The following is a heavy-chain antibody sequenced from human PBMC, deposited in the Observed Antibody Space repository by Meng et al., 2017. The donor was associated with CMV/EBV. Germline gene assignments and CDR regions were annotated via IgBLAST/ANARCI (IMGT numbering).Heavy chain of an antibody. D-gene: IGHD2-2*01. V-gene: IGHV4-39*07. CDR1: GGSISSRNSY. CDR2: VFSSGST. CDR3: ARGVTSWYYFDS. J-gene: IGHJ4*02. Sequence: TVSGGSISSRNSYWGWIRQPPGTGLEWIGSVFSSGSTYYSPSLKSRVTISLDTPKKHFSLKLTSLTAADTAVYYCARGVTSWYYFDSWGQRTLVTVSS.